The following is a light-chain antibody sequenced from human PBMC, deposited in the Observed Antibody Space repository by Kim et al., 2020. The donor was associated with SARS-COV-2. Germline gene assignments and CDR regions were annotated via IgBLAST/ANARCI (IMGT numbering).Light chain of an antibody. CDR2: ATS. Sequence: STTGDKVTITCRASQGVSSYLAWYQQKPGKAPKLLIYATSTLQSGVPSRFSGSGSGTDFTLSISCLQSEDFATYYCQQYYSYPLTFGQGTKVDIK. CDR1: QGVSSY. V-gene: IGKV1-8*01. CDR3: QQYYSYPLT. J-gene: IGKJ1*01.